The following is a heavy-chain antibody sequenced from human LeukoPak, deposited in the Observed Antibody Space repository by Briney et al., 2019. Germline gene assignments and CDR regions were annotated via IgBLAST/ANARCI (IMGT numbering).Heavy chain of an antibody. J-gene: IGHJ4*02. V-gene: IGHV3-74*01. CDR2: IKSDGSST. CDR3: ARDRGYTQDY. Sequence: PGGSLRLSCAASGFTFSTYWMHWVRQAPGKGLVWVSHIKSDGSSTSYADSVKGRFTISRDNAKNTLYLQMNSLRAEDTAVYYCARDRGYTQDYWGQRTLVTVSS. CDR1: GFTFSTYW. D-gene: IGHD5-12*01.